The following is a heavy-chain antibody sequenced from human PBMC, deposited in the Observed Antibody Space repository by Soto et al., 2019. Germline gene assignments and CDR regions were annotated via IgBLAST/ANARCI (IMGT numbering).Heavy chain of an antibody. V-gene: IGHV4-31*03. D-gene: IGHD6-13*01. Sequence: TLSLTCSVSGDPGNGGGSYWSWVRQHSGKGLEWIGCIYSSGTTFYSPSLKSRISISLDTSKNQFSLNLASVTAADTAVYYCARGSTGYSSSWYRYWGQGTLVTVSS. CDR2: IYSSGTT. CDR1: GDPGNGGGSY. J-gene: IGHJ4*02. CDR3: ARGSTGYSSSWYRY.